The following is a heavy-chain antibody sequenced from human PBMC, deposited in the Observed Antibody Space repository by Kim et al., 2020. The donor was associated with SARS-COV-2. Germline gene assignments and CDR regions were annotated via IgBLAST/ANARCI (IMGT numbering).Heavy chain of an antibody. CDR1: GFSLSTSGVG. V-gene: IGHV2-5*02. Sequence: SGPTLVKPTQTLTLTCTFSGFSLSTSGVGVGWIRQPPGKALEWLALIYWDDDKRYSPSLKSRLTITKDTSKNQVVLTMTNMDPVDTATYYCAHIPQWLVRVYFDYWGQGTLVTVSS. CDR2: IYWDDDK. CDR3: AHIPQWLVRVYFDY. J-gene: IGHJ4*02. D-gene: IGHD6-19*01.